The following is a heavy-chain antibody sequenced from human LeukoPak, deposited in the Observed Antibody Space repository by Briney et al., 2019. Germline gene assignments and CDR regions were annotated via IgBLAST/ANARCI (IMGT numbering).Heavy chain of an antibody. J-gene: IGHJ4*02. Sequence: ASVKVSCKVCGYTLPELSMLWVRQAPGKELEGMGGCNPEDGETIYAQKFQGRVTMTEDTSTDTAYMELSSLRSEDTAVYYCATADLRLGELSLRRSRFDYWGQGTLVTVSS. V-gene: IGHV1-24*01. CDR3: ATADLRLGELSLRRSRFDY. CDR1: GYTLPELS. D-gene: IGHD3-16*02. CDR2: CNPEDGET.